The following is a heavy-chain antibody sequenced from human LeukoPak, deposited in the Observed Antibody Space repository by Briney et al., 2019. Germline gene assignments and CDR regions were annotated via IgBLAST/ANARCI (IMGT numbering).Heavy chain of an antibody. Sequence: PGGSLRLSCAASGFTFTTYTMAWVRQAPGKGLEWASSVIGTDSSTQYADSVKGRFIISRDNSQNTIYLQMNSLRAEDTAIYYCAKSSDGSGRYTQALDVWGHGTTVTVSS. J-gene: IGHJ6*02. CDR3: AKSSDGSGRYTQALDV. CDR2: VIGTDSST. V-gene: IGHV3-23*01. CDR1: GFTFTTYT. D-gene: IGHD3-22*01.